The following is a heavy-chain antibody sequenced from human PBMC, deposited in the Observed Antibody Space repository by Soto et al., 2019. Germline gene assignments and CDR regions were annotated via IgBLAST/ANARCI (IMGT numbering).Heavy chain of an antibody. CDR2: IYYSGST. Sequence: SETLSVTCPVSYGSISSGGYYWSFLNQHPLKGLEWIGYIYYSGSTYYNPSLKSRVTISVDTSKNQFSLKLSSVTAADTAVYYCARERVNYDFWSGSVFEYWGQGTLVTVSS. V-gene: IGHV4-31*03. CDR3: ARERVNYDFWSGSVFEY. D-gene: IGHD3-3*01. J-gene: IGHJ4*02. CDR1: YGSISSGGYY.